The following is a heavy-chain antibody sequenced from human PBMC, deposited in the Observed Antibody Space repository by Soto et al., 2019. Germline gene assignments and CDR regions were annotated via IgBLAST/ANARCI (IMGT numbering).Heavy chain of an antibody. Sequence: EVQLVESGGGLVKPGGSLRLSCAASGFTFTNAWMSCVRQAPGKGLEWVGRIKSKTNGGTIEYAAPVKGRFTISRDDSKNTLSLQMNSLKTEDTAVYYCGTGDAFDMWGQGTMVTVSS. J-gene: IGHJ3*02. CDR3: GTGDAFDM. D-gene: IGHD7-27*01. CDR1: GFTFTNAW. V-gene: IGHV3-15*01. CDR2: IKSKTNGGTI.